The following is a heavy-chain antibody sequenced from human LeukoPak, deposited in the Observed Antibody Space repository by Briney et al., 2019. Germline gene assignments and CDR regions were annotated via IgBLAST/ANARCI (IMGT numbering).Heavy chain of an antibody. Sequence: GGSLSLSCVASGFTFSSYSINWVRQAPGKGLEWVSSISSSSSYIYYADSVKGRFTISRDNAKNSLYLRMNSLRAEDTAVYYCARGDYGDYGTANDYWGQGTLVTVSS. V-gene: IGHV3-21*01. CDR3: ARGDYGDYGTANDY. D-gene: IGHD4-17*01. CDR1: GFTFSSYS. CDR2: ISSSSSYI. J-gene: IGHJ4*02.